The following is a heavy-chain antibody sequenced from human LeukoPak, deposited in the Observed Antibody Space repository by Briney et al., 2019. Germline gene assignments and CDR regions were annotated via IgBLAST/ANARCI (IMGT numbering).Heavy chain of an antibody. CDR3: ARLGADDAFDI. CDR2: ISSNGGST. V-gene: IGHV3-64*01. Sequence: GGSLRLSCAASGFTFSSYAIHWVRQAPGKGLEYVSAISSNGGSTYYANSVKGRFTISRDNSKNTLYLQMGSLRAEDMAVYYCARLGADDAFDIWGQGTMVTVSS. D-gene: IGHD1-26*01. J-gene: IGHJ3*02. CDR1: GFTFSSYA.